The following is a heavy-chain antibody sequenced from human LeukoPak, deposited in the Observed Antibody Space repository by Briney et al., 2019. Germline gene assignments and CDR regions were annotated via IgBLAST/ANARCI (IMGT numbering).Heavy chain of an antibody. V-gene: IGHV4-59*01. CDR3: ARDRWFGGHNWFDP. D-gene: IGHD3-10*01. CDR2: IYYSGST. Sequence: SETLSLTCTVSGGSISSYYWSWIRQPPGKGLEWIGYIYYSGSTYYNPSLKSRVTISVDTSKNQFSLKLSSVTAADTAVYYCARDRWFGGHNWFDPWGQGTLVTVSS. J-gene: IGHJ5*02. CDR1: GGSISSYY.